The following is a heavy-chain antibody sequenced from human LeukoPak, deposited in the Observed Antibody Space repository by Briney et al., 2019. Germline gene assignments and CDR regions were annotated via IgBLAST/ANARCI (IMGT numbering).Heavy chain of an antibody. CDR2: IFYNEGT. J-gene: IGHJ3*02. D-gene: IGHD2-2*01. V-gene: IGHV4-59*01. CDR3: VKSNSRYQPWTLDI. Sequence: PSETLSLTCTASSGSFRTYYWSWIRQPPGKGLEWIGYIFYNEGTSYNPSLKSRVTISVDTSNNQLSLKVNSVTAADTAMYYCVKSNSRYQPWTLDIWGRGTMVTVSS. CDR1: SGSFRTYY.